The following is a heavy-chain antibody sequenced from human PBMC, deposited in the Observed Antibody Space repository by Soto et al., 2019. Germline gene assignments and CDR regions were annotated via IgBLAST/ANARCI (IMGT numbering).Heavy chain of an antibody. J-gene: IGHJ4*02. CDR1: GFTFSSYS. D-gene: IGHD3-9*01. CDR2: ISSSSSTI. V-gene: IGHV3-48*01. Sequence: GGSLRLSCAASGFTFSSYSMNWVRQAPGKGLEWVSYISSSSSTIYYADSVKGRFTISRDNAKNSLYLQMNSLRAEDTAVYYCARRGQYYDILTGYYNMGEVGYYFDYWGQGTLVTVSS. CDR3: ARRGQYYDILTGYYNMGEVGYYFDY.